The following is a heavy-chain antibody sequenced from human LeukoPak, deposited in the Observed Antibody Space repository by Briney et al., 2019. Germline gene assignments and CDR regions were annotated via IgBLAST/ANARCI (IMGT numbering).Heavy chain of an antibody. CDR3: AKDCVDYYDSSGYYWGAFDY. Sequence: TGGSLRLSCAASGFTFSSYAMSWVRQAPGKGLEWVSAISGSGGSTYSADSVKGRFTFSRDNSKNTLYLQMNSLRAEDTAVYYCAKDCVDYYDSSGYYWGAFDYWGQGTLVTVSS. J-gene: IGHJ4*02. CDR1: GFTFSSYA. CDR2: ISGSGGST. D-gene: IGHD3-22*01. V-gene: IGHV3-23*01.